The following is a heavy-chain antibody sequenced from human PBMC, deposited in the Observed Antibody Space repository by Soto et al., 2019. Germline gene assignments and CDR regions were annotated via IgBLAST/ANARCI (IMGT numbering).Heavy chain of an antibody. CDR3: ATDRDCSSTSCYVGGSDAFDI. Sequence: EASVKVSCKVSGYTLTELSMHWVRQAPGKGLEWMGGFDPEDGETIYAQKFQGRVTMTEDTSTDTAYMELSSLRSEDTAVYYCATDRDCSSTSCYVGGSDAFDIWGQGTMVTVSS. J-gene: IGHJ3*02. D-gene: IGHD2-2*01. CDR2: FDPEDGET. CDR1: GYTLTELS. V-gene: IGHV1-24*01.